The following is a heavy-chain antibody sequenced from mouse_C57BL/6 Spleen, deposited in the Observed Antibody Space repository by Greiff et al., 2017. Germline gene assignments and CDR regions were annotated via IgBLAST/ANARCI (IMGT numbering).Heavy chain of an antibody. CDR1: GYTFTDYN. CDR2: INPNNGGT. J-gene: IGHJ4*01. D-gene: IGHD1-2*01. V-gene: IGHV1-22*01. Sequence: EVKLMESGPELVKPGASVKMSCKASGYTFTDYNMHWVKQSHGKSLEWIGYINPNNGGTSYNQKSKGKATLTVNKSSSTAYMELRSLTSEDSAVYYCARRPFYYAMDYWGQGTSVTVSS. CDR3: ARRPFYYAMDY.